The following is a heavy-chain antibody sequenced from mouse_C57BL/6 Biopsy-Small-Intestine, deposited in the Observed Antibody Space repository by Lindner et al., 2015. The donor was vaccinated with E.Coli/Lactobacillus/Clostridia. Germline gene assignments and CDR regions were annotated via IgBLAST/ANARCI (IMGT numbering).Heavy chain of an antibody. D-gene: IGHD1-1*02. J-gene: IGHJ4*01. CDR3: TRDGVQWVVGQVS. CDR2: IIPYLDLT. V-gene: IGHV1-79*01. CDR1: GDTFSRYT. Sequence: SVKVSCKASGDTFSRYTISWVRQAPGQGLEWIGRIIPYLDLTNYAQKFQGRVTITADTSTSTAYMELNSLRSEDTAVYYCTRDGVQWVVGQVSWGRGTLVTVSS.